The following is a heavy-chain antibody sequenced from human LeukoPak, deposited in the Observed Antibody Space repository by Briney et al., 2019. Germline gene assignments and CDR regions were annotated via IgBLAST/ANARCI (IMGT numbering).Heavy chain of an antibody. D-gene: IGHD6-19*01. Sequence: PSETLSLTCTVSGGSISSYYWSWIRQPPGKGLEWIGYIYYSGSTNYNPSLKSRVTISVDTSKNQFSLKLSSVTAADTAVYYCARGISSGWYYYFDYWGQGTLVTVSS. V-gene: IGHV4-59*01. J-gene: IGHJ4*02. CDR3: ARGISSGWYYYFDY. CDR1: GGSISSYY. CDR2: IYYSGST.